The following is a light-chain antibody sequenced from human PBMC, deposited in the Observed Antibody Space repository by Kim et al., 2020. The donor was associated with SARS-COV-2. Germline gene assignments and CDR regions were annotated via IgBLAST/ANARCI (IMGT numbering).Light chain of an antibody. J-gene: IGLJ3*02. V-gene: IGLV2-14*03. CDR1: CGRGGAYNF. CDR2: AVT. CDR3: NSYTSSAACL. Sequence: GHSLTVTGTGTCGRGGAYNFVSWYQQHPGKAPTLMIFAVTNRPSGISYRFSGSKSGNTASLTNSGLQAEEEADYFCNSYTSSAACLFGGGTQLTVL.